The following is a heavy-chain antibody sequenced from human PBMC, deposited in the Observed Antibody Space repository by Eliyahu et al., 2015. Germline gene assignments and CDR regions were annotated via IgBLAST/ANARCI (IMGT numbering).Heavy chain of an antibody. D-gene: IGHD4-17*01. Sequence: GGLVQPGGSLRLSCAASGFTYSNYGMNWVRQTPGKGLEWVAAISGAADSTFYADSVKGRFTISRDNSRNTMYLQMNSVRSEDTAVYYCAKRDHGDSYFPVVFDYWGQGILVTVSS. CDR1: GFTYSNYG. V-gene: IGHV3-23*01. CDR2: ISGAADST. CDR3: AKRDHGDSYFPVVFDY. J-gene: IGHJ4*02.